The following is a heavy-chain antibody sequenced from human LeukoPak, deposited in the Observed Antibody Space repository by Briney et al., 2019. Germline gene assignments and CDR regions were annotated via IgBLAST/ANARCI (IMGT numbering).Heavy chain of an antibody. V-gene: IGHV3-20*04. Sequence: GGSLRLSCAASGFTFDDHGMNWVRQVPGKGLEWVSGLSGNGGNIGYADSVKGRFTISRDNSKNTLYLQMNSLRAEDTAVYYCAKFSTPNDYEWGRDWFDPWGQGTLVTVSS. CDR2: LSGNGGNI. D-gene: IGHD3-16*01. CDR1: GFTFDDHG. CDR3: AKFSTPNDYEWGRDWFDP. J-gene: IGHJ5*02.